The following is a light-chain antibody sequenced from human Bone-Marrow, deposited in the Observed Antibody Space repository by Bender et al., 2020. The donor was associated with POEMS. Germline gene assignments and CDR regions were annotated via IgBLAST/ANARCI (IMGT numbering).Light chain of an antibody. CDR3: SSYAGSYTHYV. Sequence: QSALTQPPSASGSPGQSVTISCTGTSSDVGGHNYVSWYQQHPGKAPKLLIYEVTKRPSGVSSRFSGSKSGNTASLTISGLQAEDEAEYYCSSYAGSYTHYVFGTGTEVTVL. J-gene: IGLJ1*01. V-gene: IGLV2-8*01. CDR1: SSDVGGHNY. CDR2: EVT.